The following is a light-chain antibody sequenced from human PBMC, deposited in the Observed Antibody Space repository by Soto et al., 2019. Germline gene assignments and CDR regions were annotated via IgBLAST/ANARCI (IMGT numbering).Light chain of an antibody. CDR2: GAS. J-gene: IGKJ1*01. V-gene: IGKV3-20*01. Sequence: EIVLSQSPGTVSLSPGERATLSCGASQSVTSNYLAWYQQKPGQAPRLLIFGASIRVTGIPDRFIGSGSGTDFTLTITRLEPEDFAVYYCQHYVTSLTTFGQGTKVDIK. CDR1: QSVTSNY. CDR3: QHYVTSLTT.